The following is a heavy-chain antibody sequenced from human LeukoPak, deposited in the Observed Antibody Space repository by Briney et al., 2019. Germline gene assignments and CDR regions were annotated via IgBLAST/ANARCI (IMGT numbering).Heavy chain of an antibody. CDR1: GYSINSGYY. Sequence: SETLSLTCAVSGYSINSGYYWGWIRQPPGKGLEWIGSIYHSGSTYYNPSLKSRVTISVDTSKNQFSLKLSSVTAADTAVYYCARHYYDSSGYLVDYWGQGTLVTVSS. D-gene: IGHD3-22*01. V-gene: IGHV4-38-2*01. CDR2: IYHSGST. J-gene: IGHJ4*02. CDR3: ARHYYDSSGYLVDY.